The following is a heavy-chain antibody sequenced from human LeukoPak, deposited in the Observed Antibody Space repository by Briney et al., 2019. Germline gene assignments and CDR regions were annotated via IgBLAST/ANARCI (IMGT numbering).Heavy chain of an antibody. D-gene: IGHD3-16*02. CDR2: ISSSSSYI. V-gene: IGHV3-21*01. J-gene: IGHJ4*02. CDR3: AREPNYIWGTYRYTDYFDY. CDR1: GFTFSSYS. Sequence: PGGSLRLSCAASGFTFSSYSMNWVRQAPGKGLEWVSSISSSSSYIYYADSVKGRFTISRDNAKTSLYLQMNSLRAEDTAVYYCAREPNYIWGTYRYTDYFDYWGQGTLVTVSS.